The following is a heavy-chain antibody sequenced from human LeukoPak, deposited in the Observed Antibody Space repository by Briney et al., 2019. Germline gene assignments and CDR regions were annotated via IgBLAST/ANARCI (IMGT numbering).Heavy chain of an antibody. CDR3: AKDRGYCSGGSCYSFYFDY. CDR1: GFTFSSYG. CDR2: ISYDGSNK. Sequence: GRSLRLSCAASGFTFSSYGMHWVRQAPGKGLEWVAVISYDGSNKYYADSVKGRFTISRDNSKNTLYLQMNSLRAEDTAMYYCAKDRGYCSGGSCYSFYFDYWGQGTLVTVSS. V-gene: IGHV3-30*18. D-gene: IGHD2-15*01. J-gene: IGHJ4*02.